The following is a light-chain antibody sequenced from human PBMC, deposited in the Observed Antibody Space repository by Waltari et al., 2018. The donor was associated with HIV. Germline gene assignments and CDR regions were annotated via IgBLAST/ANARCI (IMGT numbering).Light chain of an antibody. CDR3: SSYTTTATLV. CDR1: GSDISASNS. Sequence: QSALTQPASVSGSPGQSITIFCIGTGSDISASNSVAWYQQHPGKTPKLIVYGVSIRPSDVSARFSGSKSGNTASLTISGLQDYDESDYYCSSYTTTATLVFGTGTKVTVL. V-gene: IGLV2-14*03. J-gene: IGLJ1*01. CDR2: GVS.